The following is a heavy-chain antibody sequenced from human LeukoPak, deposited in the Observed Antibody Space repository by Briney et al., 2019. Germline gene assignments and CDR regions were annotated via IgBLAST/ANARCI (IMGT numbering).Heavy chain of an antibody. J-gene: IGHJ5*01. V-gene: IGHV3-11*04. CDR2: ISRSGTTI. CDR1: GFTFSDYY. CDR3: ATLPRGSSSSWYDS. D-gene: IGHD6-13*01. Sequence: GGSLRLSCAASGFTFSDYYMSWIRQAPEKGLEWVSYISRSGTTIYYADSVKGRFTISRDNAKNSLYLQMNSLRAEDTAVYYCATLPRGSSSSWYDSWGQGTLVTVSS.